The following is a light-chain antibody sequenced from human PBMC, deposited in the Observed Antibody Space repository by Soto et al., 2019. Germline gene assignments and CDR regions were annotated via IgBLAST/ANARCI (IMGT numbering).Light chain of an antibody. CDR2: DAS. CDR1: QSVRTS. J-gene: IGKJ3*01. CDR3: QRRSNWPVT. V-gene: IGKV3-11*01. Sequence: EIVLTQSPATLSLSPGERATLSCRASQSVRTSLAWYQQKPDQAPRLLIYDASNRATGIPARFSGSGSGTDFTLTISRLEPEDFPVYYCQRRSNWPVTFGPGTKVDSK.